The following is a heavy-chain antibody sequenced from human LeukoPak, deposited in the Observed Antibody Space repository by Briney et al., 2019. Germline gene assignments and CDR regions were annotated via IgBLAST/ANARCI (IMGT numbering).Heavy chain of an antibody. D-gene: IGHD3-22*01. CDR1: GYTFTSYG. V-gene: IGHV1-18*01. J-gene: IGHJ4*02. CDR2: ISAYNGNT. Sequence: ASVKVSCKASGYTFTSYGISWVRQAPGQGLEWMGWISAYNGNTNYAQKLQGRVTMTTDTSTSTAYMGLRSLRSDDTAVYYCARGPTYYYDSSADSWGQGTLVTVSS. CDR3: ARGPTYYYDSSADS.